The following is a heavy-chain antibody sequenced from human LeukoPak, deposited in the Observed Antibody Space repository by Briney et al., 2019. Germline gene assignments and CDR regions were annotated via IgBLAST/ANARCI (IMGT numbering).Heavy chain of an antibody. V-gene: IGHV3-53*01. J-gene: IGHJ4*02. D-gene: IGHD2-21*02. CDR1: GFTVSSNY. Sequence: GGSLRLSCAASGFTVSSNYMSWVRQAPGKGLEWVSVIYSGGSTYYADSVKGRFTISRDNSKNTLYLQMNSLRAEDTAVYYCARRRSSDRIDYWGQGTLVTVSS. CDR3: ARRRSSDRIDY. CDR2: IYSGGST.